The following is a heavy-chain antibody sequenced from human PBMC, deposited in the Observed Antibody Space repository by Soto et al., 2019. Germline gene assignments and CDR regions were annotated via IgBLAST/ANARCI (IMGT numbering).Heavy chain of an antibody. V-gene: IGHV1-69*12. CDR2: IIPIFGTA. Sequence: QVQLVQSGAEVKKPGSSVKVSCKASGGTFSSYAISWVRQAPGQGLEWMGGIIPIFGTANYAQKFQGRVTSTAVVSTSTAYIELSSLRSEGPAVYYCATQWLPNYSFYGMDVWGQGTTVTVSS. CDR3: ATQWLPNYSFYGMDV. D-gene: IGHD5-18*01. J-gene: IGHJ6*02. CDR1: GGTFSSYA.